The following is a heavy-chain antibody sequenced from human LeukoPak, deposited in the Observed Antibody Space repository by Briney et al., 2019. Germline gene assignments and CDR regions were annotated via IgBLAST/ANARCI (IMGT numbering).Heavy chain of an antibody. CDR1: GYTFTSYY. Sequence: ASVKVSCKASGYTFTSYYMHWVRQAPGQGFEWVGIINPSAGSTSYSPKFQGRVTITRDTSTSTVYMDLSSLRSDDTAVYYCARDSITMIPFDYWGQGTLVTVSS. D-gene: IGHD3-22*01. V-gene: IGHV1-46*01. CDR2: INPSAGST. J-gene: IGHJ4*02. CDR3: ARDSITMIPFDY.